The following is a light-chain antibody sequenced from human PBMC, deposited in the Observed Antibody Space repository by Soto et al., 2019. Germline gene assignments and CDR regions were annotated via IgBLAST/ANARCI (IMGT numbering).Light chain of an antibody. J-gene: IGKJ1*01. Sequence: DIQMTQSPSTLSASVGDRVTITCRASQSIGSWLAWYQQKPGKAPKLLIYTASSLESGVPSRFSGSGSGTEFTLTISSLQPDDFASYYCQQYGSYSPWTFGQGTKVEIK. V-gene: IGKV1-5*03. CDR1: QSIGSW. CDR2: TAS. CDR3: QQYGSYSPWT.